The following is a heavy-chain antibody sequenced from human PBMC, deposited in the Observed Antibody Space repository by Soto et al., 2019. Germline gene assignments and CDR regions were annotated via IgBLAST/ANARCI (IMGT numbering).Heavy chain of an antibody. D-gene: IGHD6-6*01. Sequence: ASVKVSCKASGFSFTGYYINWLRQAPGQGLEWMGWINAHSGGTEYAQKFQGRVTLTRDTSIATAYLTLTSLTSDDTALYYCAKDLTRQLADWLDPWGQGTQVTVSS. CDR2: INAHSGGT. J-gene: IGHJ5*02. CDR1: GFSFTGYY. CDR3: AKDLTRQLADWLDP. V-gene: IGHV1-2*02.